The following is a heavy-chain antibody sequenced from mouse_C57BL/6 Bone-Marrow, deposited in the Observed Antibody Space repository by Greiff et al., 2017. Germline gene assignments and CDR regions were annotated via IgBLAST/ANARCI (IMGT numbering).Heavy chain of an antibody. V-gene: IGHV1-80*01. Sequence: VKLQESGAELVKPGASVKISCKASGYAFSSYWMNWVKQRPGKGLEWIGQIYPGDGDANYNGKFKGKATLTANKSSSTAYMQLSSLTSEDSAVYFCARGYYYYGSSFDYWCQGTTLTVSS. D-gene: IGHD1-1*01. CDR3: ARGYYYYGSSFDY. J-gene: IGHJ2*01. CDR1: GYAFSSYW. CDR2: IYPGDGDA.